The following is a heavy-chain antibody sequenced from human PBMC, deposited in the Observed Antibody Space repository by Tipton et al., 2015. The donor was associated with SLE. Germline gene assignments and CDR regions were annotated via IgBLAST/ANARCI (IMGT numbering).Heavy chain of an antibody. CDR3: ARTYYDSSGYPGAFDI. CDR2: ISSSGSTI. J-gene: IGHJ3*02. Sequence: SLRLSCAASGFTFSSYEMNWVRQAPGEGLEWVSYISSSGSTIYYADSVKGRFTISRDNAKNSLYLQMNSLRAEDTAVYYCARTYYDSSGYPGAFDIWGQGTMVTVSS. CDR1: GFTFSSYE. V-gene: IGHV3-48*03. D-gene: IGHD3-22*01.